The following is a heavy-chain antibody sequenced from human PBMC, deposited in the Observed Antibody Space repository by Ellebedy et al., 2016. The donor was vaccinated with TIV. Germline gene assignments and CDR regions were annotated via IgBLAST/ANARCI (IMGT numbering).Heavy chain of an antibody. CDR3: ARDPGIAVAGTYYYYGMDV. CDR1: GGTFSTYA. D-gene: IGHD6-19*01. CDR2: IIPIFDTA. Sequence: AASVKVFCKASGGTFSTYAFSWVRQAPGQGLEWMGGIIPIFDTANYAQKFQVRVTITADESTSTAYMELSSLRSEDTAVYYCARDPGIAVAGTYYYYGMDVWGQGTTVTVSS. J-gene: IGHJ6*02. V-gene: IGHV1-69*13.